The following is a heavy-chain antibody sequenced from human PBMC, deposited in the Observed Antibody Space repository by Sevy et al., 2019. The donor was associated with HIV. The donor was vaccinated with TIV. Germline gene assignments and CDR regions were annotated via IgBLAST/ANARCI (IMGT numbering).Heavy chain of an antibody. D-gene: IGHD1-26*01. V-gene: IGHV4-59*01. Sequence: SETLSLTCTVFGGSISSYYWNWIRQPPGKGLEWIGYIYYSGSTNYNPSLKSRVTISVDMSKNQFSLKLSSVTAADTAVCYCARESPLGVEWELSRPQNWFDPWGQGTLVTVSS. CDR3: ARESPLGVEWELSRPQNWFDP. CDR1: GGSISSYY. CDR2: IYYSGST. J-gene: IGHJ5*02.